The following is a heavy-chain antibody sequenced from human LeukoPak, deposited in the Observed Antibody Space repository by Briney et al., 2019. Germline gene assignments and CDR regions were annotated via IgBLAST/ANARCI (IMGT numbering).Heavy chain of an antibody. J-gene: IGHJ4*02. CDR1: RGYISSSYYY. D-gene: IGHD3-22*01. CDR2: IFFRGKT. Sequence: SETLSLTCTVSRGYISSSYYYWGWIRQPPGKGLEWLGQIFFRGKTYHNPALKSRVTMSVDTSRNQFSLMLDSVTAADSAVYYCARVKSSAYYYDYFDSWGQGALVTVSS. V-gene: IGHV4-39*01. CDR3: ARVKSSAYYYDYFDS.